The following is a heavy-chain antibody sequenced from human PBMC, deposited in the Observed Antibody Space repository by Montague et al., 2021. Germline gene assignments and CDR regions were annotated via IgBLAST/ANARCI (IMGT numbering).Heavy chain of an antibody. V-gene: IGHV4-39*01. CDR1: GGSISSSSYY. J-gene: IGHJ6*02. CDR3: VVTPSLNYHGMDV. Sequence: SETLSLTCTVSGGSISSSSYYWGWIRQPPGKGLEWIGSIYYSGSTYYNPSLKSRLTISVYTSKYQFSLKLSSGTAADTAVYYGVVTPSLNYHGMDVWGQGTTVTVSS. CDR2: IYYSGST. D-gene: IGHD4-23*01.